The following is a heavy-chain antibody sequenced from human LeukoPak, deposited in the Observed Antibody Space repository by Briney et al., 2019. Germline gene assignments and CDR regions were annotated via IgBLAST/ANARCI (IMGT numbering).Heavy chain of an antibody. D-gene: IGHD5-12*01. CDR2: IYYSGST. CDR1: GGSISSYY. V-gene: IGHV4-59*08. CDR3: ARRGGYSGYGPFDY. J-gene: IGHJ4*02. Sequence: SETLSLTCTVSGGSISSYYWSWIRQPPGKGLEWIGYIYYSGSTNYNPSLKSRVTISVDTSKNQFSLKLSSVTAADTAVYYCARRGGYSGYGPFDYWGQGTLVTVSS.